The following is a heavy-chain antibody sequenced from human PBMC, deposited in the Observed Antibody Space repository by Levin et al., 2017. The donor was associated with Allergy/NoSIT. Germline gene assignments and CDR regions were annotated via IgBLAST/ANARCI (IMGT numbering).Heavy chain of an antibody. CDR1: GFTFDDYG. V-gene: IGHV3-20*04. CDR3: ARTGHYYGSAGFDP. Sequence: GGSLRLSCAASGFTFDDYGMSWVRQAPGKGLEWVSGINWNGGSTGYADSVKGRFTISRDNAKNSLYLQMNSLRAEDTALYYCARTGHYYGSAGFDPWGQGTLVTVSS. D-gene: IGHD3-10*01. CDR2: INWNGGST. J-gene: IGHJ5*02.